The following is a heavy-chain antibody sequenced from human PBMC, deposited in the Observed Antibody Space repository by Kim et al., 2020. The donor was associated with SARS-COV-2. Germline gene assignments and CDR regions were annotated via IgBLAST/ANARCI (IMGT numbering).Heavy chain of an antibody. J-gene: IGHJ6*02. CDR2: IDPSDSYT. CDR1: GYSFTSYW. D-gene: IGHD6-6*01. Sequence: GESLKISCKGSGYSFTSYWISWVRQMPGKGLEWMGRIDPSDSYTNYSPSFQGHVTISADKSISTAYLQWSSLKASDTAMYYCATGGGGSSNPNYYYYYGMDVWGQGTTVTVSS. CDR3: ATGGGGSSNPNYYYYYGMDV. V-gene: IGHV5-10-1*01.